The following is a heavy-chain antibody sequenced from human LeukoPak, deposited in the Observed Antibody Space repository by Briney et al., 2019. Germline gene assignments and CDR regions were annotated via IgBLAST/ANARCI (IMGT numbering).Heavy chain of an antibody. CDR3: ARLIAVVVAASSYFDS. CDR1: GFTFGEDA. CDR2: IRTKTNGATA. Sequence: GGSLRLSCTASGFTFGEDAVSWFRQAPGKGLEWVGFIRTKTNGATAEYAASVKGRFSISRDDSKSIAYLQMNSLKTEDTAVYYCARLIAVVVAASSYFDSWGQGTRVTVSS. D-gene: IGHD2-15*01. J-gene: IGHJ4*02. V-gene: IGHV3-49*03.